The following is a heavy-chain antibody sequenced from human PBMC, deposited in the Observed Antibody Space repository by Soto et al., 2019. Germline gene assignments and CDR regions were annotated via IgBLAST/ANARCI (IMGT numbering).Heavy chain of an antibody. CDR2: IIPSFGTA. Sequence: QVQLVQSGAEVKKPGSSVKVSCKASGGTFSSYAISWVRQAPGQGLEWMGGIIPSFGTANYAQKFQGRVTITADKSTSTAYMELSSLRSEDTAVYYCARDWVDIAAAGTPYYYYGMDVWGQGTTVTVSS. CDR1: GGTFSSYA. V-gene: IGHV1-69*06. CDR3: ARDWVDIAAAGTPYYYYGMDV. J-gene: IGHJ6*02. D-gene: IGHD6-13*01.